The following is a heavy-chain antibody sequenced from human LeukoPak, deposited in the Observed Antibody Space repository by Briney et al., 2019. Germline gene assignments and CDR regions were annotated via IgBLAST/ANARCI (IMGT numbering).Heavy chain of an antibody. CDR1: GFTFSGSA. Sequence: GGSLRLSCAASGFTFSGSAMHWVRQASGKGLEWVGRIRSKVNSYATAYAASVKGRFTISRDDSKNTAYLQMNSLKTEDTAVYYCTTRPEYYYYYMDVWGKGTTVTVSS. J-gene: IGHJ6*03. CDR2: IRSKVNSYAT. V-gene: IGHV3-73*01. CDR3: TTRPEYYYYYMDV. D-gene: IGHD1-14*01.